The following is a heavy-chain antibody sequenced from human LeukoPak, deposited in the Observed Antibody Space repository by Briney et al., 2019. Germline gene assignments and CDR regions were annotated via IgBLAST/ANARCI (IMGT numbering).Heavy chain of an antibody. V-gene: IGHV1-46*01. CDR3: ARIRDGCNDAYDI. J-gene: IGHJ3*02. CDR2: INPGGGNT. Sequence: ASVKVSCKASGYTFTNYYIHWVRQAPGQGLEWMGLINPGGGNTNYAQNFQGRVTMTRDTSASTVYMELSSLRSEDTAIYYCARIRDGCNDAYDIWGQGTVVTVPS. CDR1: GYTFTNYY. D-gene: IGHD5-24*01.